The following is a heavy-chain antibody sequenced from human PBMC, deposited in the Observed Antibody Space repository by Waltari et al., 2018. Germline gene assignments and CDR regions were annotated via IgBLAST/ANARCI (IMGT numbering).Heavy chain of an antibody. CDR2: IWSDGGNK. D-gene: IGHD4-4*01. CDR1: GFTLGSSG. Sequence: QVPLVESGGGVVQPGRSLRLSCEASGFTLGSSGLHWVRQAAGKGLEWVAVIWSDGGNKNYGDSVRGRFTISRDKSKNTVYLQMRSLRVEDSAVYFCAIDSKNSNYLAIWGQGTLVTVSS. V-gene: IGHV3-33*01. CDR3: AIDSKNSNYLAI. J-gene: IGHJ4*02.